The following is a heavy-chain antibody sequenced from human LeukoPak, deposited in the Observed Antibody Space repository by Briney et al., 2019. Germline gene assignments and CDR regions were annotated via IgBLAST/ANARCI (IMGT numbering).Heavy chain of an antibody. CDR1: GFSFSGHW. CDR2: ISPTGSTT. V-gene: IGHV3-74*01. D-gene: IGHD5-18*01. J-gene: IGHJ4*02. Sequence: GGSLRLSCTASGFSFSGHWMHWARQLPGKGLVWVSRISPTGSTTSYADSVKGRFTISRDNAKNSLYLQMNSLRAEDTAVYYCARVPGGRGYSYGSYYFDYWGQGTLVTVSS. CDR3: ARVPGGRGYSYGSYYFDY.